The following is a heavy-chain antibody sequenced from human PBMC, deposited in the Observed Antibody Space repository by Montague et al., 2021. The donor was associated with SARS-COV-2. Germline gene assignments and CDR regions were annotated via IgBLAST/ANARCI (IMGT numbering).Heavy chain of an antibody. Sequence: SLRLSCAASGFIFTNYGMNWVRRAPGKGLESVAGISGFGGGTYYSDSVKGRFTISRAISNSTLFLQMDGLRAEDTAIYYCAKSFSGTRNWFDIWGQGTLVTVSS. CDR1: GFIFTNYG. CDR2: ISGFGGGT. CDR3: AKSFSGTRNWFDI. J-gene: IGHJ5*02. V-gene: IGHV3-23*01. D-gene: IGHD1-14*01.